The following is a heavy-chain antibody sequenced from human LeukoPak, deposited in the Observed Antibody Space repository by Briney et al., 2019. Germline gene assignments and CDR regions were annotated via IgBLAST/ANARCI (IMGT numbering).Heavy chain of an antibody. CDR3: AREDVDITVATSGAFDI. J-gene: IGHJ3*02. CDR1: GFTFNRFW. D-gene: IGHD6-19*01. V-gene: IGHV3-74*01. CDR2: IISDGSST. Sequence: PGGSLRLFCAASGFTFNRFWMHWVRQAPGKGLVWVSRIISDGSSTNYADSVKGRFTISRDNAKNTLYLQMNSLRAEDTALYYCAREDVDITVATSGAFDIWGQGTMVTVSS.